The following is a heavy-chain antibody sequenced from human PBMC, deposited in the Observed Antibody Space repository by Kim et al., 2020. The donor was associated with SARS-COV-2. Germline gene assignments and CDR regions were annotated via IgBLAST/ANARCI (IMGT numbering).Heavy chain of an antibody. Sequence: ADSVKGRFTISRDNAKNSLYLQMNSLRAEDTALYYCAKDIEVDALSGMDVWGQGTTVTVSS. D-gene: IGHD3-22*01. V-gene: IGHV3-9*01. J-gene: IGHJ6*02. CDR3: AKDIEVDALSGMDV.